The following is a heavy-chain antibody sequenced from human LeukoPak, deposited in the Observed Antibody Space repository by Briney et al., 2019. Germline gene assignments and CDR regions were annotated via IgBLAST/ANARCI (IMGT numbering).Heavy chain of an antibody. CDR3: ASMIVVVTPFDY. V-gene: IGHV3-23*01. J-gene: IGHJ4*02. D-gene: IGHD3-22*01. Sequence: PGGSLILSCAASGFTFSSYAMSWVRQAPGKGLEWVSAISGSGGSTYYADSVKGRFTISRDNSKNTLYLQMNSLRAEDTAVYYCASMIVVVTPFDYWGQGTLVTVSS. CDR1: GFTFSSYA. CDR2: ISGSGGST.